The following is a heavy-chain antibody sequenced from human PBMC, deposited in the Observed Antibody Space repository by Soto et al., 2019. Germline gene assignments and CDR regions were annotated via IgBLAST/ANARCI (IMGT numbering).Heavy chain of an antibody. CDR1: GFTFSSHS. V-gene: IGHV3-21*01. D-gene: IGHD3-22*01. CDR3: ARDRYYDGSGSDYGYFDL. J-gene: IGHJ2*01. Sequence: EVQLVESGGGLVKPGGSLRLSCAASGFTFSSHSMNWVRQAPGKGLEWVSSISSSSSYIYYADSVKGRFSISRDNAKNSLYLQLNSLRAEDTAVYYCARDRYYDGSGSDYGYFDLWGRGTLVTVSS. CDR2: ISSSSSYI.